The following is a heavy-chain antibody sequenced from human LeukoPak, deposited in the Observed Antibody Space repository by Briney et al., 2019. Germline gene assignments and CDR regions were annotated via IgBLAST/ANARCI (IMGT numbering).Heavy chain of an antibody. J-gene: IGHJ4*02. D-gene: IGHD2-2*02. CDR1: GYTFTSYG. Sequence: ASVKVSCKASGYTFTSYGISWVRQAPGQGLEWMGWISAYNGNTNYAQKLQGRVTITADESTSTAYMELSSLRSEDTAVYYCASAAGGCSSTSCYNYWGQGTLVTVSS. CDR2: ISAYNGNT. V-gene: IGHV1-18*01. CDR3: ASAAGGCSSTSCYNY.